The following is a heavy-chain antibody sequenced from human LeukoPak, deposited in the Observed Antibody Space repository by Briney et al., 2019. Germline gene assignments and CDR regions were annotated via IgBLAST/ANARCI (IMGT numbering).Heavy chain of an antibody. V-gene: IGHV4-61*02. Sequence: PSETLSLTCTVSGASISRGTYYYYWIRQPAGKGLEWIGRIYTSGSINYNPSLKSRVTISEDTSKNQFSLKLSSVTAADTAVYYCARGYGDYLPYWGQGTLVTVSS. CDR3: ARGYGDYLPY. J-gene: IGHJ4*02. D-gene: IGHD4-17*01. CDR1: GASISRGTYY. CDR2: IYTSGSI.